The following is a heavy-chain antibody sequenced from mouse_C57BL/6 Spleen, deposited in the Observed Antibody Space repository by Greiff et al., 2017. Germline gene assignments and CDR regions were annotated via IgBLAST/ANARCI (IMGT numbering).Heavy chain of an antibody. J-gene: IGHJ2*01. Sequence: QVQLQQSGAELVRPGASVTLSCKASGYTFTDYEMHWVKQTPVHGLEWIGAIDPETGGTAYNQKFKGKAILTADKSSSTAYMELRSLTSEDSAVYYCTRGGTFHFDYWGQGTTLTVSS. CDR3: TRGGTFHFDY. CDR1: GYTFTDYE. V-gene: IGHV1-15*01. D-gene: IGHD3-1*01. CDR2: IDPETGGT.